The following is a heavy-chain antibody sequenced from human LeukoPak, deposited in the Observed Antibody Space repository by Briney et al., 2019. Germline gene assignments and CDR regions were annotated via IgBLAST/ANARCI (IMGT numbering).Heavy chain of an antibody. CDR2: INTNTGNP. V-gene: IGHV7-4-1*02. Sequence: GASVKVSCKTSGYTFTNNAINWVRQAPGQGLEWMGWINTNTGNPTYAQGFTGRFVFSLDTSVSTAYLQISSLKAEDTAVYYCASGSGSSDPDYWGQGTLVTVSS. D-gene: IGHD3-10*01. J-gene: IGHJ4*02. CDR1: GYTFTNNA. CDR3: ASGSGSSDPDY.